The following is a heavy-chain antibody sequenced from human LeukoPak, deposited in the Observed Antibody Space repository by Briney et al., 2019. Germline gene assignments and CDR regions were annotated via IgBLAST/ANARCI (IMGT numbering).Heavy chain of an antibody. J-gene: IGHJ5*02. D-gene: IGHD5-24*01. CDR3: ARDGASNLEMATITEWFDP. CDR2: IYHSGST. Sequence: SETLSLTCTVSGYSISSGYYWGWVRQAPGKGLEWIGSIYHSGSTYYNPSLKSRVTISVDTSKNQFSLKLSSVTAADTAVYYCARDGASNLEMATITEWFDPWGQGTLVTVSS. V-gene: IGHV4-38-2*02. CDR1: GYSISSGYY.